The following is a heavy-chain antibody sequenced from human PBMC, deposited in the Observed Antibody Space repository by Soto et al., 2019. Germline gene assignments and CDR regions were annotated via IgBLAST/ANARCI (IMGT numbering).Heavy chain of an antibody. CDR1: SGSISTSNW. J-gene: IGHJ6*03. D-gene: IGHD2-2*01. V-gene: IGHV4-4*02. CDR3: VRLVVPPSNSYYYYMDV. Sequence: SETLSLTCAVSSGSISTSNWWSWVRQPPEKGLEWIGETHHRGSTNYNPSLMSRVTISVDKSKNQFSLKLSSVTAADTAVYYCVRLVVPPSNSYYYYMDVWGKGTTVTVSS. CDR2: THHRGST.